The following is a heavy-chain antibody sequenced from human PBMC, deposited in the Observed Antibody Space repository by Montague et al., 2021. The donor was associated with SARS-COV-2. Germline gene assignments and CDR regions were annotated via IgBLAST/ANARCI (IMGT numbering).Heavy chain of an antibody. D-gene: IGHD3-22*01. J-gene: IGHJ4*02. CDR3: ARRLDYWDSSGQRRHFDY. Sequence: SETRSLTCTVSGGSISGYYWGWIRRPPGKGLEWIGHISYHGNTNYNPSLKSRVTISIDTSRNQFSLRVSSVTATDTAIYYCARRLDYWDSSGQRRHFDYWGQGTLVTVSS. CDR2: ISYHGNT. CDR1: GGSISGYY. V-gene: IGHV4-34*01.